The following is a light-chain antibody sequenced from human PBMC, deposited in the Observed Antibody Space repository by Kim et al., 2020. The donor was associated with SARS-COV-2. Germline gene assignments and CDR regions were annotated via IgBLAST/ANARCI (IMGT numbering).Light chain of an antibody. J-gene: IGKJ1*01. CDR1: QSVDSNS. Sequence: SPGERATLSCRASQSVDSNSLAWYQQKPGQAPRLLIYGTSNSAPGVPDRFSGSGSGTAFTLTISRLEPEDFAVYYCQQYGVSPQTFGQGTKVDIK. CDR2: GTS. CDR3: QQYGVSPQT. V-gene: IGKV3-20*01.